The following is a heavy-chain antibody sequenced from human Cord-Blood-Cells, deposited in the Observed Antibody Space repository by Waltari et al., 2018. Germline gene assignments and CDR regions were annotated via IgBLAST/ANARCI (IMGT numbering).Heavy chain of an antibody. V-gene: IGHV1-69*01. D-gene: IGHD6-6*01. CDR2: ISPIFGTA. CDR3: ARQAARGPYYYYYYMDV. CDR1: GGTFSSYA. J-gene: IGHJ6*03. Sequence: QVQLVQSGAEVKKPGSSVKVSCKASGGTFSSYAFSWVRQAPGPGLEWMGGISPIFGTANYAQKFQGRVTITADESTSTAYMELSSLRSEDTAVYYCARQAARGPYYYYYYMDVWGKGTMVTVSS.